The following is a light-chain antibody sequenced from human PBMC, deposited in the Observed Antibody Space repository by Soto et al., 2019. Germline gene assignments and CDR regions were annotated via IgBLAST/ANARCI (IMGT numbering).Light chain of an antibody. CDR1: QAVNTR. CDR2: LAS. Sequence: EIVLTQSPATLSSFPGDIVTLSCRASQAVNTRLAWYQHKPGQAPRLLIYLASNRAAGVPARFSGSGSGTDFTLTISDVEPEDFAVYYCQHYVSPPITFGQGTRLEIK. CDR3: QHYVSPPIT. V-gene: IGKV3D-11*03. J-gene: IGKJ5*01.